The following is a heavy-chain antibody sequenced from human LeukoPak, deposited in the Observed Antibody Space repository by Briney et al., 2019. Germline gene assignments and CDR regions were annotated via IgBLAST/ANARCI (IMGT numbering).Heavy chain of an antibody. CDR3: AKDRRAFPLNAFDI. CDR2: ISWNSGNI. CDR1: GFTFDDYA. J-gene: IGHJ3*02. V-gene: IGHV3-9*01. Sequence: GGSLRLSCAASGFTFDDYAMHWVRQAPGKGLECVSGISWNSGNIGYADSVKGRFTISRDNAKNSLYLQMNSLRAEDTALYYCAKDRRAFPLNAFDIWGQGTMVTVSS.